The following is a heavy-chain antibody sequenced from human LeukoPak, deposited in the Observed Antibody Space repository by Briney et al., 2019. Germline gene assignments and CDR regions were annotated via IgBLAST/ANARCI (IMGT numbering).Heavy chain of an antibody. Sequence: GGSLRLSCAASGFSFSNYWMSWVRQAPGKGLEWVANIKQDGSEKYYVDSVKGRFTISRDNANNSLYLQLNSLRAEDTAVYYCVKDQREAYGSGWSRDFDYWGQGTLVTVSS. J-gene: IGHJ4*02. V-gene: IGHV3-7*01. CDR2: IKQDGSEK. CDR3: VKDQREAYGSGWSRDFDY. D-gene: IGHD6-19*01. CDR1: GFSFSNYW.